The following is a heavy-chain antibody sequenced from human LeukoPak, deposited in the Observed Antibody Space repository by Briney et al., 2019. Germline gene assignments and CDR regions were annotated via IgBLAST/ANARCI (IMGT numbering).Heavy chain of an antibody. V-gene: IGHV4-39*01. CDR2: IYYGGST. CDR3: ARGDYYDSSGYGY. D-gene: IGHD3-22*01. Sequence: SETLSLTCTVSGGSISSSSYYWGWIRQPPGKVLEWIGSIYYGGSTYYNPSLKSRVTISVDTSKNPFSLKLSSVTAEDTAVYSCARGDYYDSSGYGYWGQGTLVTVSS. CDR1: GGSISSSSYY. J-gene: IGHJ4*02.